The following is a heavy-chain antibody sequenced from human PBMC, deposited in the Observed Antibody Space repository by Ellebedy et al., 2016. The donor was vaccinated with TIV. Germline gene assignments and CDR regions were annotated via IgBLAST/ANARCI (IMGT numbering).Heavy chain of an antibody. Sequence: KVSCKISGYNFSNNWISWVRQKPGKGLEWMGRIHPSDSDTDYRPSFRGHVTMSVDKSISFAFLQWSSLQASDTAMYYCARRGDSDFDSWGQGTVVTVPP. D-gene: IGHD4-17*01. J-gene: IGHJ4*02. CDR1: GYNFSNNW. CDR3: ARRGDSDFDS. V-gene: IGHV5-10-1*01. CDR2: IHPSDSDT.